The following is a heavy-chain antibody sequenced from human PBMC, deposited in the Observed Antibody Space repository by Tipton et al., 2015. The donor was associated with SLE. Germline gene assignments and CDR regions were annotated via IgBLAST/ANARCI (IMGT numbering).Heavy chain of an antibody. Sequence: TLSLTCTVSGGSITYYYWSWIRQSPGKGLEWIGYIYYSGGTTYNPSLKSRVTISVDTSKNQFSLKLSSVTAADTAVYYCARDEWELQDWGQGTLVTVSS. CDR1: GGSITYYY. CDR2: IYYSGGT. CDR3: ARDEWELQD. V-gene: IGHV4-59*12. J-gene: IGHJ4*02. D-gene: IGHD1-26*01.